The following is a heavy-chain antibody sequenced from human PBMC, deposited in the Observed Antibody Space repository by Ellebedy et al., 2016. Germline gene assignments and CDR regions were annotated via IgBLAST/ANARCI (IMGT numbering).Heavy chain of an antibody. CDR1: GYSFTSYW. CDR2: IYPGDSDT. V-gene: IGHV5-51*01. Sequence: GESLKISCKGSGYSFTSYWIGWVRQMPGKGLEWMGIIYPGDSDTRYSPSFQGQVTISADKSISTAYLQWSSLKASDTAMYYCVSSGTAILSSAGAFDIWGQGTMVTVSS. D-gene: IGHD2-21*02. CDR3: VSSGTAILSSAGAFDI. J-gene: IGHJ3*02.